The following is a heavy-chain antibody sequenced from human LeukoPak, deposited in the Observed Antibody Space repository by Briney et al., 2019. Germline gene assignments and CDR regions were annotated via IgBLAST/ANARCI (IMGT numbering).Heavy chain of an antibody. D-gene: IGHD6-13*01. CDR2: FDTSGST. CDR3: TRNSIAAAAHY. CDR1: GGSISSGSYY. V-gene: IGHV4-61*02. J-gene: IGHJ4*02. Sequence: SETLSLTCTVSGGSISSGSYYWSWIRQPAGKGLEWIGRFDTSGSTNFNPSLKSRVTISVDTSKNQFPLKLTSVTAADTAVYYCTRNSIAAAAHYWGPGTLVTVSS.